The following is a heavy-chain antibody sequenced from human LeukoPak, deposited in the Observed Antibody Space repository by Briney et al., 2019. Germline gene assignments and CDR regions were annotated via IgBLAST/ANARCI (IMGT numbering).Heavy chain of an antibody. Sequence: GRSLRHSCAVSGFTFSSYAMHWVRQAPGKGLEWVAVIPHDGSNKYYVDSVKGRFTISRDNSKNTLFLQMNSLRVEDTAIYYCARDGRDSCSPEDYWGQGTLVTVSS. D-gene: IGHD6-13*01. CDR1: GFTFSSYA. CDR3: ARDGRDSCSPEDY. V-gene: IGHV3-30-3*01. CDR2: IPHDGSNK. J-gene: IGHJ4*02.